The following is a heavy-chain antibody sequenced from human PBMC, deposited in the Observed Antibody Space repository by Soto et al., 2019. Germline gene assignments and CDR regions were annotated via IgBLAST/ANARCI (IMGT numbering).Heavy chain of an antibody. CDR1: GFTFGDYA. D-gene: IGHD6-19*01. J-gene: IGHJ5*02. CDR2: IRSKAYGGTT. Sequence: GGSLRLSCTASGFTFGDYAMSWFRQAPGKGLEWVGFIRSKAYGGTTEYAASVKGRFTISRDDSKSIAYLQMNSLKTEDTAVYYCTSSSGWYEENWFDPWGQGTLVTVSS. CDR3: TSSSGWYEENWFDP. V-gene: IGHV3-49*03.